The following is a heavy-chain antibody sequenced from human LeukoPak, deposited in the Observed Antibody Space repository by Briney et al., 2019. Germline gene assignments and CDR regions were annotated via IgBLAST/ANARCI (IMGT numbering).Heavy chain of an antibody. D-gene: IGHD6-13*01. CDR2: IYYSGST. Sequence: SETLSLTCTVSGGSISSGGYYWGWIRQPPGKGLEWIGSIYYSGSTYYNPSLKSRVTISVDTSKNQFSLKLSSVTAADTAVYYCARRGHSIAAAAFDYWGQGTLVTVSS. V-gene: IGHV4-39*01. J-gene: IGHJ4*02. CDR1: GGSISSGGYY. CDR3: ARRGHSIAAAAFDY.